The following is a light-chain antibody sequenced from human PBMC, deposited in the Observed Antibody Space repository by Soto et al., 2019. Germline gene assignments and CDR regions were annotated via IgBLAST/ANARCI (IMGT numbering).Light chain of an antibody. CDR1: QSLLFSSNKKNY. CDR3: QQFYSSPLT. Sequence: DIVMTQSPASLAVSLGERATINCKSSQSLLFSSNKKNYLAWYQQRPGQPPKLLIYWASSRESGVPDRFTGSGTGTDFTLSISSLQAEDVAVYYCQQFYSSPLTFGRGTKVDIK. CDR2: WAS. V-gene: IGKV4-1*01. J-gene: IGKJ4*01.